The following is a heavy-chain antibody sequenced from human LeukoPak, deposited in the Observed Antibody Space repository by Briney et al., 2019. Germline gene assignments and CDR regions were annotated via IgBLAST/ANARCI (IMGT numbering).Heavy chain of an antibody. CDR2: ISTDGSVT. CDR3: ARIGGSGSYSGHYFDH. V-gene: IGHV3-74*01. Sequence: QPGGSLRLSCAASGFTFSTYWMHWVRRAPGKGLVWVSRISTDGSVTSYADSVKGRFTISRDNAKNTMYLQMTSLRAEDTAVYYCARIGGSGSYSGHYFDHWGQGTLVTVSS. J-gene: IGHJ4*02. CDR1: GFTFSTYW. D-gene: IGHD3-10*01.